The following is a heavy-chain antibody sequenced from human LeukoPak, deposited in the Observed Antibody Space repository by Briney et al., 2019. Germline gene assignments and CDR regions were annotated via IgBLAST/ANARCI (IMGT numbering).Heavy chain of an antibody. CDR3: AKDNGRGGNFDY. Sequence: GGSLRLSCAASGFTFDDYAMHWVRQAPGKGLEWVSGISWNSGSIGYADSVMGRFTISRDNAKNSLYLQMNSLRAEDTALYYCAKDNGRGGNFDYWGQGTLVTVSS. CDR2: ISWNSGSI. V-gene: IGHV3-9*01. D-gene: IGHD3-16*01. CDR1: GFTFDDYA. J-gene: IGHJ4*02.